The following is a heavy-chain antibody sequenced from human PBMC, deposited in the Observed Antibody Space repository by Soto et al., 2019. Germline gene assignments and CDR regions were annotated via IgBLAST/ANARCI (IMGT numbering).Heavy chain of an antibody. CDR1: GFSFSSYA. V-gene: IGHV3-30*04. Sequence: QVRLVESGGGVVQPGRSLRLSCTASGFSFSSYAMYWFRQPPGKGLEWMAVISKDGMNKNYADSVKGRVTVSRDNANYSLDLQLNSLRGEDTAMYYCARDRYSSDYFVKWFEPWGQGTLVTVSS. D-gene: IGHD6-19*01. J-gene: IGHJ5*02. CDR3: ARDRYSSDYFVKWFEP. CDR2: ISKDGMNK.